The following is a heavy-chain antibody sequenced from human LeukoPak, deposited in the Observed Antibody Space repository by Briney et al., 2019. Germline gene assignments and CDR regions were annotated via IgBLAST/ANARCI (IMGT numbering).Heavy chain of an antibody. J-gene: IGHJ6*02. CDR2: IKEDGSEK. D-gene: IGHD3-3*01. Sequence: GESLRLSCVASGFTFSNDLMTWVRQAPGKGLEWVANIKEDGSEKYYADSVKGRFTISRDNAKNSMFLQLNSLRVEDTAVYYCARPKKDFWSGRFYFYYALGVWGQGTTVTVSS. CDR3: ARPKKDFWSGRFYFYYALGV. CDR1: GFTFSNDL. V-gene: IGHV3-7*01.